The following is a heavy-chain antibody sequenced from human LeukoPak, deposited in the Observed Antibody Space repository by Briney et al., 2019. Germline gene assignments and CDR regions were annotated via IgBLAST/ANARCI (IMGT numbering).Heavy chain of an antibody. Sequence: TGGSLRLSCAASGFTFSSYSMNWVRQAPGKGLEWVSYISSSSSTIYYADSVKGRFTISRDNAKNSLYLQMNSLRAEDTAVYYCARDLFMITFGGVMISSEGSFDYWGQGTLVTVSS. J-gene: IGHJ4*02. CDR2: ISSSSSTI. CDR3: ARDLFMITFGGVMISSEGSFDY. V-gene: IGHV3-48*01. CDR1: GFTFSSYS. D-gene: IGHD3-16*01.